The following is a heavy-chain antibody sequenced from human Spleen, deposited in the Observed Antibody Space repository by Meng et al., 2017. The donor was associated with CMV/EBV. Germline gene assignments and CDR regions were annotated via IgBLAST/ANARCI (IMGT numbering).Heavy chain of an antibody. J-gene: IGHJ4*02. D-gene: IGHD5-24*01. Sequence: SETLSLTCTVSGGSISTYFWGWIRQPPGRGLEWIGYIHYSGSTTYNPSLKSRVTTSLDTSKNQFSLKLTSVTAADTAVYYCARWDGQLYYFDYWGQGTLVTVSS. V-gene: IGHV4-59*01. CDR1: GGSISTYF. CDR2: IHYSGST. CDR3: ARWDGQLYYFDY.